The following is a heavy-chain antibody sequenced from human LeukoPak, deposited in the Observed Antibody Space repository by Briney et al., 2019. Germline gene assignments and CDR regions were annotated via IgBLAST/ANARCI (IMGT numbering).Heavy chain of an antibody. J-gene: IGHJ4*02. CDR2: ISYDGSNK. CDR1: GFTFSSCG. V-gene: IGHV3-30*18. Sequence: PGGSLRLSCAASGFTFSSCGMHWVRQAPGKGLEWVAVISYDGSNKYYADSVKGRFTISRDNSKNTLYLQMNSLRAEDTAVYYCAKDIKNSGSYPDYWGQGTLVTVSS. D-gene: IGHD1-26*01. CDR3: AKDIKNSGSYPDY.